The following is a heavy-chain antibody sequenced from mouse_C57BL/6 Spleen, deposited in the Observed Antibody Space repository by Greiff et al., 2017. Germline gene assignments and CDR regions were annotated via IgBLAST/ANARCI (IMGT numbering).Heavy chain of an antibody. CDR3: SRNYYGSSDY. CDR2: ISSGSSTI. CDR1: GFTFSDYG. D-gene: IGHD1-1*01. J-gene: IGHJ4*01. V-gene: IGHV5-17*01. Sequence: EVMLVESGGGLVKPGGSLKLSCAASGFTFSDYGMHWVRQAPEKGLEWVAYISSGSSTIYYADTVKGRFTISRDHAKNTLFLQMTSLRAEDTAMYYCSRNYYGSSDYWGQGTSVTVSS.